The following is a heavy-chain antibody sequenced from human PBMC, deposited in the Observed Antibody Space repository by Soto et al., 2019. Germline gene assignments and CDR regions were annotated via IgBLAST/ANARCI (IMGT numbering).Heavy chain of an antibody. J-gene: IGHJ4*02. D-gene: IGHD2-15*01. CDR2: IYYSGST. V-gene: IGHV4-61*01. CDR1: GGSVSSGSYY. Sequence: SETLSLTCTVSGGSVSSGSYYWSWIRQPPGKGLEWFGYIYYSGSTNYNPSLKSRATISVDTSKNQFSLKLSSVTAADTAVYYCARDLVQYCSGGSCYSGGLFDYWGQGTLVTVSS. CDR3: ARDLVQYCSGGSCYSGGLFDY.